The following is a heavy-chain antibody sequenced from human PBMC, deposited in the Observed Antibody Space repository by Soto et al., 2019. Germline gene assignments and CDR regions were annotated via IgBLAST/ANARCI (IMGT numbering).Heavy chain of an antibody. J-gene: IGHJ4*02. CDR1: GFTFSSYG. Sequence: QVPLVESGGGVVQPGRSLRLSCAASGFTFSSYGMHWVRQAPGKGLEWAAVISYDGSNKYYADSVKGRFTISRDNSKNTLYLQMNSLRAEDTAVYYCEKETYSGTLDYWGQGTLVTVSS. D-gene: IGHD2-15*01. V-gene: IGHV3-30*18. CDR3: EKETYSGTLDY. CDR2: ISYDGSNK.